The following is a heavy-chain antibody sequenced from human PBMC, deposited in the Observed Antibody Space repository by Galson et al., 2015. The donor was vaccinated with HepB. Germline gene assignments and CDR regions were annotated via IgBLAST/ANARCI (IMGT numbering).Heavy chain of an antibody. J-gene: IGHJ5*02. D-gene: IGHD2-15*01. CDR1: GYTFSSYS. Sequence: SVKVSCKASGYTFSSYSITWVRQAPGQGLEWVGWISPHNRYTNYAQNFQGRATMTTDTSTNTAYMELRSPRSDGTAIYYCARGAVVVAVGATENNWFDPWGRGTLVTVSS. V-gene: IGHV1-18*01. CDR2: ISPHNRYT. CDR3: ARGAVVVAVGATENNWFDP.